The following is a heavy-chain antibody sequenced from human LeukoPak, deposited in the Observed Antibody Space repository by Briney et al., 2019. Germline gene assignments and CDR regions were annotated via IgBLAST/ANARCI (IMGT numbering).Heavy chain of an antibody. J-gene: IGHJ4*02. V-gene: IGHV4-59*08. CDR1: GGSFSGYY. Sequence: SETLSLTCAVYGGSFSGYYWSWIRQPPGKGLEWIGYIYYSGSTNYNPSLKSRVTISVDTSKNQFSLKLSSVTAADTAVYYCARHRKATPTFDYWGQGTLVTVSS. D-gene: IGHD5-12*01. CDR3: ARHRKATPTFDY. CDR2: IYYSGST.